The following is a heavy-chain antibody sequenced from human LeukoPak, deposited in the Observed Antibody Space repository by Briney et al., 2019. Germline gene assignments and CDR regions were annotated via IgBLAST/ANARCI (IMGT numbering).Heavy chain of an antibody. D-gene: IGHD6-13*01. Sequence: GGSLRLSCAASGFSVANNYMTWVRQAPEKGPEWVSIIYSGGNTFYADSVKGRFTISRDNSQNTLYLQMNSMRVEDTAVYYCASALAASSHTSFDLWGRGTLVTVSS. V-gene: IGHV3-66*01. J-gene: IGHJ4*02. CDR2: IYSGGNT. CDR3: ASALAASSHTSFDL. CDR1: GFSVANNY.